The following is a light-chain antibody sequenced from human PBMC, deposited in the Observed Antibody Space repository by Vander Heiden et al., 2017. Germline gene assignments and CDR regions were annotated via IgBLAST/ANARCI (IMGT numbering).Light chain of an antibody. CDR2: AAS. J-gene: IGKJ2*01. CDR1: QSISSY. CDR3: QQSYSTPNT. Sequence: DVQMTQSPSSLPASVGDRATITCRASQSISSYLNWYQQKPGKAPKLLIYAASSLQSGVPSRFSGSGSGTDFTLTISSLQPEDFATYYCQQSYSTPNTFGQGTKLEIK. V-gene: IGKV1-39*01.